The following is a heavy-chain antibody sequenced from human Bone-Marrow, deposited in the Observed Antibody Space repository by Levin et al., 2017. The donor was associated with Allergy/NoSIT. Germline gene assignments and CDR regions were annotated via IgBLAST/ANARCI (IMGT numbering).Heavy chain of an antibody. Sequence: GESLKISCAASGFTFSSYAMSWVRQAPGKGLEWVSAISGSGGSTYYADSVKGRFTISRDNSKNTLYLQMNSLRAEDTAVYYCAKDRGDDILTGYHDAFDIWGQGTMVTVSS. D-gene: IGHD3-9*01. CDR2: ISGSGGST. V-gene: IGHV3-23*01. J-gene: IGHJ3*02. CDR3: AKDRGDDILTGYHDAFDI. CDR1: GFTFSSYA.